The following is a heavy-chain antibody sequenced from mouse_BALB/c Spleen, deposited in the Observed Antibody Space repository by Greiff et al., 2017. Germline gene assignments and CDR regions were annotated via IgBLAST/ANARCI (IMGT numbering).Heavy chain of an antibody. CDR1: GYTFTDYA. CDR3: AREGYPYFDY. J-gene: IGHJ2*01. CDR2: ISTYYGDA. V-gene: IGHV1S137*01. Sequence: QVQLKQSGAELVRPGVSVKISCKGSGYTFTDYAMHWVKQSHAKSLEWIGVISTYYGDASYNQKFKGKATMTVDKSSSTAYMELARLTSEDSAIYYCAREGYPYFDYWGQGTTLTVSS.